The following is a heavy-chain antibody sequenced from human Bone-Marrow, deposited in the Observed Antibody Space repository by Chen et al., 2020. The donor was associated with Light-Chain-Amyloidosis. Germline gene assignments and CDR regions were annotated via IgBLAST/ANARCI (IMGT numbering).Heavy chain of an antibody. CDR1: GLSFRDKY. V-gene: IGHV3-11*06. J-gene: IGHJ4*01. CDR3: ARGWDSGWSYFDN. CDR2: IDSRSTYR. D-gene: IGHD6-19*01. Sequence: QGQLVESGGGGGKRGGDLRLSCAASGLSFRDKYMTWIRQTAGKGLEWVAYIDSRSTYRNYADSAKGRFTISRDNAKNSLYLQMNSLRVEDTGVYYCARGWDSGWSYFDNWGHFPLVTVSS.